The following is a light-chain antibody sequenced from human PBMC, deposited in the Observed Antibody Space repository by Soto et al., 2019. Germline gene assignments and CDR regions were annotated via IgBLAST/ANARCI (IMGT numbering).Light chain of an antibody. CDR3: HQSFSIPQT. Sequence: TQLTQSPSSLSASLGDRLTITCRASQSIISYLNWYQQKAGKPPKLLIYAASNLQSGVPSRFSGSGSGTEFTLTISSLQPEDFATYYCHQSFSIPQTFGLGSKVDI. J-gene: IGKJ1*01. CDR1: QSIISY. CDR2: AAS. V-gene: IGKV1-39*01.